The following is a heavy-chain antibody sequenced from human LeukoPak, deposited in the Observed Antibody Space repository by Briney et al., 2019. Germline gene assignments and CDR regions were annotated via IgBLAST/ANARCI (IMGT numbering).Heavy chain of an antibody. V-gene: IGHV3-11*04. CDR1: GFTFSDYY. CDR2: ISSSCNTI. CDR3: ARDHDYADYDY. J-gene: IGHJ4*02. Sequence: GGSLRLSCAAYGFTFSDYYMSWIPQAPGKGLERVSYISSSCNTIYYADSVKGRFTISRENAKNSLFLQMNSLRAEDTALYYCARDHDYADYDYWGQGNLVTVSS. D-gene: IGHD4-17*01.